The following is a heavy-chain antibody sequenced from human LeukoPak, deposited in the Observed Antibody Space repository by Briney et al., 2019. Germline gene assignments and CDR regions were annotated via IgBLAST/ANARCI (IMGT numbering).Heavy chain of an antibody. CDR2: IYSGGST. V-gene: IGHV3-66*02. CDR1: GFTVSSNY. Sequence: GGSLRLSCAASGFTVSSNYMSWVRQAPGKGLEWVSVIYSGGSTYYADSVKGRSTISRDNSKNTLYLQMNSLRAEDTAVYYCARDHYYDSSGYFFPLDYWGQGTLVTVSS. J-gene: IGHJ4*02. CDR3: ARDHYYDSSGYFFPLDY. D-gene: IGHD3-22*01.